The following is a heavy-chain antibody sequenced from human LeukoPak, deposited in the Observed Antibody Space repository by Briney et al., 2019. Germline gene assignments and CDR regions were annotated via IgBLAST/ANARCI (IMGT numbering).Heavy chain of an antibody. CDR3: TRGRATVTTHWFDP. V-gene: IGHV1-8*01. CDR2: VNPNSGNT. J-gene: IGHJ5*02. CDR1: GYTFTSYD. D-gene: IGHD4-11*01. Sequence: ASVKVSCKASGYTFTSYDINWVRLATGQGLEWMGWVNPNSGNTGYAQNFHGRVTISRNTSTSTAYMELSSLRSDDTAVYYCTRGRATVTTHWFDPWGQGTLVIVSS.